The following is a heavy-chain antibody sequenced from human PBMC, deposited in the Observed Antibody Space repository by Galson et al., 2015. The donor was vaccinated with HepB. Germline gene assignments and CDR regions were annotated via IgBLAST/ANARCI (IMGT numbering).Heavy chain of an antibody. D-gene: IGHD2-15*01. CDR3: AKEGGMRERGAYCSGGSCPAVSYYYYYGMDV. CDR2: ISYDGSNK. CDR1: GFTFSSYG. Sequence: SLRLSCAASGFTFSSYGMHWVRQAPGKGLEWVAVISYDGSNKYYADSVKGRFTISRDNSKNTLYLQMNSLRAEDTAVYYCAKEGGMRERGAYCSGGSCPAVSYYYYYGMDVWGQGTTVTVSS. V-gene: IGHV3-30*18. J-gene: IGHJ6*02.